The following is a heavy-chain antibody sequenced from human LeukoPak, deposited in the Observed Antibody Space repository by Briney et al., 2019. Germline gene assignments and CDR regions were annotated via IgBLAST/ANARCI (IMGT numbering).Heavy chain of an antibody. J-gene: IGHJ4*02. CDR1: GGSFSGYY. V-gene: IGHV4-34*01. CDR2: INHSGST. Sequence: PSETLSLTCAVYGGSFSGYYWSWIRQPPGKGLEWIGEINHSGSTNYNPSLKSRVTISVDTSKNQFSLKLSSVTAADTAVYYCARALLRPVVAATLYLDYWGQGTLVTVSS. CDR3: ARALLRPVVAATLYLDY. D-gene: IGHD2-15*01.